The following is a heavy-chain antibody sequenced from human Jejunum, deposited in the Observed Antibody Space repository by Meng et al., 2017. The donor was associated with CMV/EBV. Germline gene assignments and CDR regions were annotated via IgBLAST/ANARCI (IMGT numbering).Heavy chain of an antibody. Sequence: SCTGSAFSVTRNSMTWVRQAAGEGLEWVSAIYSGDTTYYADSVGGRFTISRDNSKNTLYLQMNSLRVEDTAVYYCAKKYSGSFDYWGQGTLVTVSS. J-gene: IGHJ4*02. CDR1: AFSVTRNS. CDR2: IYSGDTT. V-gene: IGHV3-53*01. D-gene: IGHD1-26*01. CDR3: AKKYSGSFDY.